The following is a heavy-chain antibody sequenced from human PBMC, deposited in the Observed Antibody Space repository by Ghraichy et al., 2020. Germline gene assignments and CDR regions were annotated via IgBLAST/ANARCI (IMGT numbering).Heavy chain of an antibody. CDR3: ARTPPGYGGNSGSFDY. CDR2: IYYSGST. V-gene: IGHV4-59*01. D-gene: IGHD4-23*01. J-gene: IGHJ4*02. Sequence: SETLSLTCTVSGGSISSYYWSWIRQPPGKGLEWIGYIYYSGSTNYNPSLKSRVTISVDTSKNQFSLKLSSVTAADTAVYYCARTPPGYGGNSGSFDYWGQGTLVTVSS. CDR1: GGSISSYY.